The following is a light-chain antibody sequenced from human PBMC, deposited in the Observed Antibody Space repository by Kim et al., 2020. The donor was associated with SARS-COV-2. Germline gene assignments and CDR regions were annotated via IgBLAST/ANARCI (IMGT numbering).Light chain of an antibody. Sequence: SSELTQDPAVSVALGQTVRITCQGDSLRSYYASWYQQKPGQAPVLVIYGKNNRPSGIPDRFSGSSSGNTASLTITGAQAEDEADYYCNSRDSRGNHPRVV. J-gene: IGLJ2*01. CDR2: GKN. CDR1: SLRSYY. V-gene: IGLV3-19*01. CDR3: NSRDSRGNHPRVV.